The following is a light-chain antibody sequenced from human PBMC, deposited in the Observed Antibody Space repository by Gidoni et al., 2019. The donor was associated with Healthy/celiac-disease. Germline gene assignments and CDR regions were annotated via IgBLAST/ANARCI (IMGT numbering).Light chain of an antibody. Sequence: ELVMTQFPATLSVSPGERATLSCRASQSVNSNLAWYQQKPGQAPRLLIYGASTRATGIPARFSGSGSGTEFTLTISSLQSEDFAVYYCQQYNSWPPTFXXXTKLEIK. CDR3: QQYNSWPPT. CDR2: GAS. V-gene: IGKV3-15*01. CDR1: QSVNSN. J-gene: IGKJ2*01.